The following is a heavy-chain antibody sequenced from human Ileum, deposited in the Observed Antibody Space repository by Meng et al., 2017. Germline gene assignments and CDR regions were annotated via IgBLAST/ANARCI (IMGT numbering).Heavy chain of an antibody. J-gene: IGHJ4*02. CDR2: IDPGNGNR. D-gene: IGHD6-19*01. CDR1: GYTFTTFG. V-gene: IGHV1-18*01. Sequence: QVQLVQAGIEVKKPGASVKVSCKPSGYTFTTFGISWVRQAPGKGLEWMGWIDPGNGNRNFAQKFQDRIPLTTDTTTTTAYMELRSLRSDDTAIFYCARDRQWVFDYWGQGTLVTVSS. CDR3: ARDRQWVFDY.